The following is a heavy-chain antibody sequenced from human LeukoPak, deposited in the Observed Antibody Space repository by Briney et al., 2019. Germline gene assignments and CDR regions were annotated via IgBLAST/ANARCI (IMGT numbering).Heavy chain of an antibody. Sequence: GGSLRLSCAASGFTFDDYAMHWVRQAPGKGLEWVSGISWNSGSIGYADSGKGRFTISRDNAKNYLYLQMNSLRAEDMALYYCARRSDKSGYFDYWGQGTLVTVSS. CDR1: GFTFDDYA. CDR3: ARRSDKSGYFDY. J-gene: IGHJ4*02. D-gene: IGHD1-26*01. CDR2: ISWNSGSI. V-gene: IGHV3-9*03.